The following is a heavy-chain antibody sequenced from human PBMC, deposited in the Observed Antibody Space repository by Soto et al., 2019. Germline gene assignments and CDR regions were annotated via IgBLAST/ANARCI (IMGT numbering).Heavy chain of an antibody. V-gene: IGHV3-30-3*01. CDR3: ARVVCSSIRCVTQFDN. J-gene: IGHJ4*02. CDR1: GFTLSFYA. D-gene: IGHD2-2*01. Sequence: GGSLRLSCASSGFTLSFYAMHWVRQTPGKGLEWVAVISFDGNNIYYADSVRGRFTISRDSSSSMLYLKMNNLKPEDSAIYYCARVVCSSIRCVTQFDNWGQGTLVTVSS. CDR2: ISFDGNNI.